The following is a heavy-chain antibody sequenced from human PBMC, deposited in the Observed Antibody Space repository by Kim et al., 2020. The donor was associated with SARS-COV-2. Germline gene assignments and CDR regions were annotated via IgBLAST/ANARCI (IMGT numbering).Heavy chain of an antibody. V-gene: IGHV3-9*01. J-gene: IGHJ4*02. CDR1: GFTFDDYA. CDR2: ISWNSGSI. CDR3: AKDLDGYFDY. D-gene: IGHD1-1*01. Sequence: GGSLRLSCAASGFTFDDYAMHWVRQAPGKGLEWVSGISWNSGSIGYADSVKGRFTISRDNAKNSLYLQMNSLRAEDTALYYCAKDLDGYFDYWGQGTLVTVSS.